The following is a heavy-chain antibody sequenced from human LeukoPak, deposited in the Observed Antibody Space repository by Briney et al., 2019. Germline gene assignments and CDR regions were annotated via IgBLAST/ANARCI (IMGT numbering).Heavy chain of an antibody. J-gene: IGHJ4*02. Sequence: PSETLSLTCAVSGGSISSSNWWSWVRQPPGKGLEWIGEIYHSGSTNYNPSLKSRVTISVDTSKNQFSLNLSSVTAADTAVYYCARGVGTTNFDYWGQGTLVTVSS. CDR2: IYHSGST. D-gene: IGHD1-26*01. CDR3: ARGVGTTNFDY. V-gene: IGHV4-4*02. CDR1: GGSISSSNW.